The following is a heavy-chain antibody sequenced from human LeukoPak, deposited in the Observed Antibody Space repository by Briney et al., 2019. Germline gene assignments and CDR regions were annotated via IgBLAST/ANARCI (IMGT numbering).Heavy chain of an antibody. CDR2: ISYDGSNK. D-gene: IGHD3-22*01. CDR3: ARDPAHYYDSSGYYYFLDY. J-gene: IGHJ4*02. V-gene: IGHV3-30*04. Sequence: GRSLRLSCAAPGFTFSSYAMHWVRQAPGKGLEWVAVISYDGSNKYYADSVKGRFTIPRDNSKNTLYLQMNSLRAEDTAVYYCARDPAHYYDSSGYYYFLDYWGQGTLVTVSS. CDR1: GFTFSSYA.